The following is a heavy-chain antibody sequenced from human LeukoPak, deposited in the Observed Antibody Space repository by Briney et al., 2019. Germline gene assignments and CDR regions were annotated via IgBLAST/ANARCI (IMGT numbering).Heavy chain of an antibody. CDR2: IKQDGSER. CDR3: AELGITMIGGV. J-gene: IGHJ6*04. D-gene: IGHD3-10*02. V-gene: IGHV3-7*01. Sequence: GGSLRLSCAASGFTFSSNWMTWVRQSPGKGLEWVANIKQDGSERYYVNSVKGRFTISRDNAKNSLYLQMNSLRAEDTAVYYCAELGITMIGGVWGKGTTVTISS. CDR1: GFTFSSNW.